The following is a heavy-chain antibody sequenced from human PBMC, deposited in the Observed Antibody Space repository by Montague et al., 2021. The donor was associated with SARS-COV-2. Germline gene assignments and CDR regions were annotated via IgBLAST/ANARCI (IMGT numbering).Heavy chain of an antibody. J-gene: IGHJ4*02. D-gene: IGHD3-10*01. CDR1: GGSLSGYY. CDR3: ARGSSSRVMVRGKLQY. Sequence: SETLSLTSAVYGGSLSGYYWSWIRQSLGKGLEWIGEINHSGSTNYNPSLKSRVTISVDTSKKQFSLKLSSVTAADTAVYYCARGSSSRVMVRGKLQYWGQGALVIVSS. CDR2: INHSGST. V-gene: IGHV4-34*01.